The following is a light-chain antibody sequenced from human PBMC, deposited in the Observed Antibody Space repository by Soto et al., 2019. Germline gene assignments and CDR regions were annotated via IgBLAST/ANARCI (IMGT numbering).Light chain of an antibody. J-gene: IGLJ2*01. V-gene: IGLV2-14*01. CDR1: SSDFGDYDF. Sequence: QSALTQPASVSGSPGQSSTISCTGSSSDFGDYDFVSWYQQHPGKAPKLIIYEVSDRPSGVSNRFSGSKSGNTASLTISGLQAEEEAHYYCSSFTSTSTLVVFGGGTKLTVL. CDR2: EVS. CDR3: SSFTSTSTLVV.